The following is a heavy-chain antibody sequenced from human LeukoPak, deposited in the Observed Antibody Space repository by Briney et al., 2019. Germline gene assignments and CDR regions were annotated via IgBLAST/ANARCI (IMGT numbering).Heavy chain of an antibody. V-gene: IGHV4-59*08. Sequence: SETLSLTCTVSDGSTSSYYWSWIRQPPGKGLEWIGYIYYSGSTNYNPSLKSRVTISVDTSKNQFSLKLSSVTAADTAVYYCARRLEPWGQGTLVTVSS. CDR1: DGSTSSYY. CDR2: IYYSGST. J-gene: IGHJ5*02. D-gene: IGHD1-1*01. CDR3: ARRLEP.